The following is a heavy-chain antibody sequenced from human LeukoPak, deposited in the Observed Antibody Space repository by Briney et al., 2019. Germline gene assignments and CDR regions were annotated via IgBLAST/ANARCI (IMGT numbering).Heavy chain of an antibody. D-gene: IGHD5-18*01. V-gene: IGHV4-59*01. CDR1: GGSISSYY. J-gene: IGHJ4*02. CDR3: ARAQLWLPGYFDY. Sequence: KPSETLSLTCTVSGGSISSYYWSWIRQPPGKGLEWIGYIYYSGSTNYNPSLKSRVTISVDASKNQFSLKLSSVTAADTAVYYCARAQLWLPGYFDYWGQGTLVTVSS. CDR2: IYYSGST.